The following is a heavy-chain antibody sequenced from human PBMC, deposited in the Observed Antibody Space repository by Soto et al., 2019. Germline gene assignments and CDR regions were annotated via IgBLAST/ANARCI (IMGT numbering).Heavy chain of an antibody. V-gene: IGHV4-31*03. CDR3: ARDGHCSGGSCYPSAVWFDP. CDR2: IYYSGST. D-gene: IGHD2-15*01. Sequence: PSETLSLTCTVSGGSISSGGYYWSWIRQHPGKGLEWIGYIYYSGSTYYNPSLKSRVTISVDTSKNQFSLKLSSVTAADTAVYYCARDGHCSGGSCYPSAVWFDPWGQGTLVTVSS. J-gene: IGHJ5*02. CDR1: GGSISSGGYY.